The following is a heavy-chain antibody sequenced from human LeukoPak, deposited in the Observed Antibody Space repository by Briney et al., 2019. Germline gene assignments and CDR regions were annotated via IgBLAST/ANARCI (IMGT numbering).Heavy chain of an antibody. D-gene: IGHD1-26*01. CDR1: GYTFTCYY. CDR2: INPNSGGT. Sequence: ASVKVSCKDSGYTFTCYYMHWVRQAPGQGLEWMGWINPNSGGTNYAQKFQGRVTITRDTSISTAYMELSRLRSGDTAVYYCASHRSSGRKAYDEYWGQGTLVTVSS. J-gene: IGHJ4*02. V-gene: IGHV1-2*02. CDR3: ASHRSSGRKAYDEY.